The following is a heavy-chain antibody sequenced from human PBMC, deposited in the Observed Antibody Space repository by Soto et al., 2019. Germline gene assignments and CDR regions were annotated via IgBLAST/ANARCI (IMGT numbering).Heavy chain of an antibody. CDR3: TSGPIAAAGFDY. J-gene: IGHJ4*02. V-gene: IGHV4-30-2*01. CDR1: GGSISSGGYS. Sequence: PSETLSLTCAVSGGSISSGGYSWSWIRQPPGKGLEWIGYIYHSGSTYYNPSLKSRVTISVDRSKNQFSLKLSSVTAADTAVYYCTSGPIAAAGFDYWGQGTLVTAPQ. CDR2: IYHSGST. D-gene: IGHD6-13*01.